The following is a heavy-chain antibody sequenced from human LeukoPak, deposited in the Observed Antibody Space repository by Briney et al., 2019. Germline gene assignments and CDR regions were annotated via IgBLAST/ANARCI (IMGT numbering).Heavy chain of an antibody. V-gene: IGHV3-7*01. CDR3: AREDPVVYATYDH. CDR1: GLTLSNYW. CDR2: INRDESEK. J-gene: IGHJ4*02. Sequence: PGGSLRLSCGASGLTLSNYWMTWVRHAPGKGGEWVANINRDESEKYYADSVKGRFTISINNAKSSLFLQMTSLRADDTAVYYCAREDPVVYATYDHWGQGTLVTVSS. D-gene: IGHD2-8*02.